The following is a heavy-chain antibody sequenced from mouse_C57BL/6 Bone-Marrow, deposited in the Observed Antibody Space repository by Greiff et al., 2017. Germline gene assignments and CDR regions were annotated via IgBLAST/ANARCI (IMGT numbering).Heavy chain of an antibody. CDR2: IDPENGDT. J-gene: IGHJ3*01. D-gene: IGHD1-1*01. V-gene: IGHV14-4*01. CDR1: GFNIKDDY. Sequence: VQLKQSGAELVRPGASVKLSCTASGFNIKDDYMHWVKQRPEQGLEWIGWIDPENGDTEYASKFQGKATITADTSSNTPYLQLSSLTSEDTAVYYFTFLYVGSSLAWFAYWGQGTLVTVSA. CDR3: TFLYVGSSLAWFAY.